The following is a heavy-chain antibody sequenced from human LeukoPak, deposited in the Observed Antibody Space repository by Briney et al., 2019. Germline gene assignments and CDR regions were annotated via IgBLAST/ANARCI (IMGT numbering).Heavy chain of an antibody. CDR1: GFPFTSYA. J-gene: IGHJ4*02. D-gene: IGHD2-21*02. CDR2: VNADNSNT. CDR3: ATKVTAVESQD. Sequence: ASVKVSCKASGFPFTSYAIHWVRQAPGQRLEWMGWVNADNSNTKYSQEFQGRVTITRDTSASTAYMELSSLRSEDTAVYYCATKVTAVESQDWGQGTLVTVSS. V-gene: IGHV1-3*03.